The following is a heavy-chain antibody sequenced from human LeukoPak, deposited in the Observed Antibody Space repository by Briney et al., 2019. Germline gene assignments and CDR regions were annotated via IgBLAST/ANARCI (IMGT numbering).Heavy chain of an antibody. V-gene: IGHV1-24*01. D-gene: IGHD3-22*01. CDR2: FDPEDGET. Sequence: ASVKVSCKVSGYTLTELSMHWVRQAPGKGLEWMGGFDPEDGETIYAQKFQGRVTMTEDTSTDTAYMELSSLRSEDTAVYYCARVVLRGYYYDRTYYFDYWGQGTLVTVSS. CDR3: ARVVLRGYYYDRTYYFDY. CDR1: GYTLTELS. J-gene: IGHJ4*02.